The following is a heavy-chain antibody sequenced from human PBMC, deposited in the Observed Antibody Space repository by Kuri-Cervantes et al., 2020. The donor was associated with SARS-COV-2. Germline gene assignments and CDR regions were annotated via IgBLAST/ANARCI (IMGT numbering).Heavy chain of an antibody. CDR1: GGSISSGGYS. V-gene: IGHV4-30-2*03. CDR3: ARRYNWNDGDYFDY. J-gene: IGHJ4*02. CDR2: IYYSGST. D-gene: IGHD1-20*01. Sequence: LRLSCAVSGGSISSGGYSWSWIRQPPGKGLEWIGSIYYSGSTYYNPSLKSRVTISVDTSKNQFSLRLSSVTAADTAMYYCARRYNWNDGDYFDYWGQGTLVTVSS.